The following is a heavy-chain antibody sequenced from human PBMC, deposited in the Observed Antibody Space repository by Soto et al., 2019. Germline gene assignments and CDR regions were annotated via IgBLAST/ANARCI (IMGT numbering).Heavy chain of an antibody. CDR1: GDSISSYY. Sequence: SETLSLTCTVSGDSISSYYWSWIRQPPGKGLEWIGYIYYSGSTNYNPSLKSRVTISVDTSKNQFSLKLSSVTAADTAVYYCARQPGQWLVRGAFDIWGQGTMVTVSS. J-gene: IGHJ3*02. CDR3: ARQPGQWLVRGAFDI. CDR2: IYYSGST. V-gene: IGHV4-59*08. D-gene: IGHD6-19*01.